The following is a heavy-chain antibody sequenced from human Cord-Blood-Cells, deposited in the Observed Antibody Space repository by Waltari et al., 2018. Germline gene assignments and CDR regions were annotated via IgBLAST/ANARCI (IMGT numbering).Heavy chain of an antibody. J-gene: IGHJ3*02. CDR1: GGAVSSGSYY. CDR3: ASCSSTSCYAFDI. V-gene: IGHV4-61*01. CDR2: IYYSGST. D-gene: IGHD2-2*01. Sequence: QVQMQESGAGLVKPSENLSPTCTVPGGAVSSGSYYWRGTRQPPGKGLEWIGYIYYSGSTNYNPSLKSRVTISVDTSKNQFSLKLSSVTAADTAVYYCASCSSTSCYAFDIWGQGTMVTVSS.